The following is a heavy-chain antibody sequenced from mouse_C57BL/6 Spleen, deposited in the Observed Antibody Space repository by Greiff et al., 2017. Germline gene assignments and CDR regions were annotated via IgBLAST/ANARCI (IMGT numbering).Heavy chain of an antibody. CDR1: GYAFSSSW. CDR3: ARGDYGSAWFAY. Sequence: QVQLQQSGPELVKPGASVKISCKASGYAFSSSWMNWVKQRPGKGLEWIGRIYPGDGHTNYNVKFKGKATLTADKSSSTADMQLSSLTSEDSAVYFFARGDYGSAWFAYWGQGTLVTVSA. J-gene: IGHJ3*01. D-gene: IGHD1-1*01. V-gene: IGHV1-82*01. CDR2: IYPGDGHT.